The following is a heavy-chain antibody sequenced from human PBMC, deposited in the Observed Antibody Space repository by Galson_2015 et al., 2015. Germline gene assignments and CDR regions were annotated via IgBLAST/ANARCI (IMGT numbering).Heavy chain of an antibody. CDR1: GFTFDNYA. CDR2: ISWDGGST. V-gene: IGHV3-43D*03. CDR3: AKDEGDCSGGSCYAFDY. J-gene: IGHJ4*02. Sequence: SLRLSCAASGFTFDNYAMHWVRQAPGKGLEWVSLISWDGGSTYYADSVKGRFTISRDNSKNSLYLQMNSLRAEDTALYYCAKDEGDCSGGSCYAFDYWGQGTLVTVSS. D-gene: IGHD2-15*01.